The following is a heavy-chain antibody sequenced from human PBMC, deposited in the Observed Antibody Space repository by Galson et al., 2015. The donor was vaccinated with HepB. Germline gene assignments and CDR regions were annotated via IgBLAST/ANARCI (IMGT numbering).Heavy chain of an antibody. CDR1: GYTFTGYY. V-gene: IGHV1-2*02. D-gene: IGHD1-1*01. CDR2: VSTNSGGT. CDR3: AERNENVGFDI. Sequence: SCKASGYTFTGYYMHWVRQAPGQGLEWMGWVSTNSGGTDYAQDFQGRVTMTRDTSINTAYMELSRLRSDDTAVYFCAERNENVGFDIWGQGTMVTVSS. J-gene: IGHJ3*02.